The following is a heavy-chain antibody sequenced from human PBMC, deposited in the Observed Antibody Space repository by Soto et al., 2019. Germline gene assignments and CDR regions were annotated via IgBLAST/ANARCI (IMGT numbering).Heavy chain of an antibody. D-gene: IGHD4-4*01. J-gene: IGHJ4*02. CDR3: TRVGNYGNFDY. V-gene: IGHV3-49*04. CDR2: IRSKAYGGTT. CDR1: GFTFGYYA. Sequence: HPGGSRRRSWTASGFTFGYYAMSWGRQAPGKGLEWVGFIRSKAYGGTTEYAASVKGRFTISRDDSKSIAYLQMNSLKTEDTAVYYCTRVGNYGNFDYWGQGTLVTVSS.